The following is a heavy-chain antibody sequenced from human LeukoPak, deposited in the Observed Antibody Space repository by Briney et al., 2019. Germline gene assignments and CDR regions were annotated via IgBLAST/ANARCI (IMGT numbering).Heavy chain of an antibody. CDR1: GFTFSTFA. D-gene: IGHD2-8*02. J-gene: IGHJ4*02. Sequence: GGSLRLSCAASGFTFSTFAMIWVRQPPGKGLEWVSSIFPSGDEIHYADSVRGRFTISRDNSKSTLSLQMNRLRAEDTAMYYCATYRQVLLPFESWGQGTLVTVSS. V-gene: IGHV3-23*01. CDR2: IFPSGDEI. CDR3: ATYRQVLLPFES.